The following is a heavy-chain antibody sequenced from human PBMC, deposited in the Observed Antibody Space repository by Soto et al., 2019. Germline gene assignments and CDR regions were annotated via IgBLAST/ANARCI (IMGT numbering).Heavy chain of an antibody. CDR3: ASSPEIVVVPDEDPKKGNWFYP. CDR1: GGTFSSYA. J-gene: IGHJ5*02. CDR2: IIPIFGTA. Sequence: QVKLVQSGAEVKKPGSSVKVSCKASGGTFSSYAISWVRQAPGQGLEWRGGIIPIFGTANYAQKFQGRVTITADESTSTAYMELSSLRSEDTAVYYCASSPEIVVVPDEDPKKGNWFYPWGQGTLVTVSS. D-gene: IGHD2-2*01. V-gene: IGHV1-69*01.